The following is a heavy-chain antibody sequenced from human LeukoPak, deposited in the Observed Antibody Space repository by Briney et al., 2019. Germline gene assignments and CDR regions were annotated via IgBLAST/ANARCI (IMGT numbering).Heavy chain of an antibody. CDR1: GFTVSSNY. V-gene: IGHV3-53*01. D-gene: IGHD1-26*01. Sequence: GGSLRLSCAASGFTVSSNYMSWVRQAPGKGLEWVSFIYSGGSTYYADSVKGRFTISSDNSKNTLYLQMNSLRVEDTAVYYCARVGEGAAKDWGQGTLVTVSS. CDR2: IYSGGST. CDR3: ARVGEGAAKD. J-gene: IGHJ4*02.